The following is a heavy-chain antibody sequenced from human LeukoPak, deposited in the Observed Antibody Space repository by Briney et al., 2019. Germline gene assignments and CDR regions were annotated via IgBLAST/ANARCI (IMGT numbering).Heavy chain of an antibody. D-gene: IGHD3-10*01. Sequence: GGSLRLSCAASGFTFSSYAMSWVRQAPGKGLEWVSAISGSGGSTNYADSVKGRFTISRDNSKNTLYLQMNSLRAEDTAVYYCAKDLRVPSTGKFDYWGQGTLVTVSS. J-gene: IGHJ4*02. CDR2: ISGSGGST. CDR1: GFTFSSYA. CDR3: AKDLRVPSTGKFDY. V-gene: IGHV3-23*01.